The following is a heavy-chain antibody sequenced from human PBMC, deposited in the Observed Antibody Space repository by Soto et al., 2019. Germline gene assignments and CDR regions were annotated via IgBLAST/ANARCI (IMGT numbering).Heavy chain of an antibody. Sequence: QVQLVESGGGVVQPGRSLRLSCAASGFTFSSYGMHWVRQAPGKGLEWVAVIWYDGSNKYYADSVKGRFTISRDNSKNTLYLQMNSLRAEDTAVYYCARDFYPYGDYVVDYWGQGTLVTVSS. CDR1: GFTFSSYG. CDR3: ARDFYPYGDYVVDY. CDR2: IWYDGSNK. J-gene: IGHJ4*02. V-gene: IGHV3-33*01. D-gene: IGHD4-17*01.